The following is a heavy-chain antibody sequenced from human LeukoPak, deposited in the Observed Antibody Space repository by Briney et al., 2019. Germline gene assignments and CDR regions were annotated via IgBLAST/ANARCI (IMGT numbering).Heavy chain of an antibody. J-gene: IGHJ4*02. CDR1: GFTFSNYA. D-gene: IGHD6-13*01. CDR2: ISGSGGST. CDR3: AGRHSSSWFFDN. Sequence: GGSLRLSCAASGFTFSNYAMSWVRQAPGKGLEWVSGISGSGGSTYYADSVKGRFTISRGNSKNTLYLRMSSLGAEDTAVYYCAGRHSSSWFFDNWGQGTLVTVSS. V-gene: IGHV3-23*01.